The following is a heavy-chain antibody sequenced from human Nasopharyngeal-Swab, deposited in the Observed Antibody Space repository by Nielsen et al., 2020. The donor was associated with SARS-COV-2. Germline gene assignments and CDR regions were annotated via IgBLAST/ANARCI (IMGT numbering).Heavy chain of an antibody. D-gene: IGHD3-3*01. CDR2: INTNTGNP. V-gene: IGHV7-4-1*02. Sequence: WVRQAPGQGLEWMGWINTNTGNPTYAQGFTGRFVFSLDTSVSTAYLQISSLKAEDTAVYYCARGTTIFGVVIMGGGDYWGQGTLVTVSS. CDR3: ARGTTIFGVVIMGGGDY. J-gene: IGHJ4*02.